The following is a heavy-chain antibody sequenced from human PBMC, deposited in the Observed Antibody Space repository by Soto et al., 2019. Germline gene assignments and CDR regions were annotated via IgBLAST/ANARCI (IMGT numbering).Heavy chain of an antibody. CDR1: GGTFSNYA. V-gene: IGHV1-69*12. Sequence: QVQLVQSGAEVKKPGSSVKVSCKVSGGTFSNYAIDWVRLAPGHGLEWMGGIVPIFGTTYYTQKLQGRATIIADDSTNTAYLEMSSLRSEDTAIYYCARVEAVAGLYNYHGLDVWGQGTAVTVSS. J-gene: IGHJ6*02. CDR2: IVPIFGTT. CDR3: ARVEAVAGLYNYHGLDV. D-gene: IGHD6-19*01.